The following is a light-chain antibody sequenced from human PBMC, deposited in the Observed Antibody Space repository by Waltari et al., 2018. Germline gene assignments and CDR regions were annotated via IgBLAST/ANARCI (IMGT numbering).Light chain of an antibody. CDR2: DAS. CDR1: QSFRTY. CDR3: QNHRNLPDT. V-gene: IGKV3-11*01. Sequence: LFAQSPAPLFVSPGRSAPLSCRASQSFRTYLAWYQQNPGQAPRLLIFDASSRATGIPAKFSGSGSGTDFSLTVSNLEPEDFAIYYCQNHRNLPDTFGQGTRVEIK. J-gene: IGKJ1*01.